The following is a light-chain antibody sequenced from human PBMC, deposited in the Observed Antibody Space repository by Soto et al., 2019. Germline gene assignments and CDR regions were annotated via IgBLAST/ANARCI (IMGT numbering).Light chain of an antibody. Sequence: QSVLTQPRSVSGSPGQSVTISCTGTSSDVGGYNYVSWYQHHPGKAPKLIIYDVYKWPSGVPGRFSGFKSGNTASLTISGLQADDEDIYYCCSYTVRYSFVFGSGTKLTVL. V-gene: IGLV2-11*01. J-gene: IGLJ1*01. CDR3: CSYTVRYSFV. CDR2: DVY. CDR1: SSDVGGYNY.